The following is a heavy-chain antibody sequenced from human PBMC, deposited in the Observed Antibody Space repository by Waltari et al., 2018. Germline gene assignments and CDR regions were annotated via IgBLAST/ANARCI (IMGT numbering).Heavy chain of an antibody. J-gene: IGHJ4*02. V-gene: IGHV4-61*09. Sequence: QVQLQESGPGLVKPSQTLSLTCTVSGGSISSGSYYWSWIRQPAGKGLEWIGYIYTSGSTNYNPSLKSRVTISVDTSKNQFSLKLSSVTAADTAVYYCARGPSLGAHSSSWDDYWGQGTLVTVSS. D-gene: IGHD6-13*01. CDR1: GGSISSGSYY. CDR3: ARGPSLGAHSSSWDDY. CDR2: IYTSGST.